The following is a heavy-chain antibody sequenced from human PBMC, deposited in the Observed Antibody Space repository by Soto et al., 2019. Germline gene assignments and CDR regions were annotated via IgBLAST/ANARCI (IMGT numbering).Heavy chain of an antibody. V-gene: IGHV1-3*01. CDR3: ARSSSWYVFDY. Sequence: QVQLVQSGAEVKKPGASVKVSCKASGYTFTSYAMHWVRQAPGQRLEWMGWINAGNGNTKYSQKFQGRVTITRDTSASPAYMELSSLRSEDQAVYYCARSSSWYVFDYWGQGTLVTVSS. J-gene: IGHJ4*02. D-gene: IGHD6-13*01. CDR2: INAGNGNT. CDR1: GYTFTSYA.